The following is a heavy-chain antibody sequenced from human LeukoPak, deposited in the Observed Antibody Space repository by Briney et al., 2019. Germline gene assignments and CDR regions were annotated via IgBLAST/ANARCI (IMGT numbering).Heavy chain of an antibody. CDR1: GGSISSYY. V-gene: IGHV4-59*01. J-gene: IGHJ4*02. Sequence: SETLSLTCTVSGGSISSYYWSWIRQPPGKGLEWIGYIYYSGSTNYNPSLKSRVTISVDTSKNQFSLKLSSVTAADTAVYYCGRVTGSGTYYVSFDYWGQGTLVTVSS. CDR2: IYYSGST. D-gene: IGHD3-10*01. CDR3: GRVTGSGTYYVSFDY.